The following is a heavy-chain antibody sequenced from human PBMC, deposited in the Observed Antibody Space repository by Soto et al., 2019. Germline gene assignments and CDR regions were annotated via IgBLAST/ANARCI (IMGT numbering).Heavy chain of an antibody. CDR1: GFTFDDYA. Sequence: PGGSLRLSCAASGFTFDDYAMHWVRQAPGKGLEWVSGISWNSGSIGYADSVKGRFTISRDNAKNSLYLQMNSLRAEDTALYYCAKDSNFDWLAGYNWFDPWGQGTLVTVSS. D-gene: IGHD3-9*01. V-gene: IGHV3-9*01. CDR3: AKDSNFDWLAGYNWFDP. J-gene: IGHJ5*02. CDR2: ISWNSGSI.